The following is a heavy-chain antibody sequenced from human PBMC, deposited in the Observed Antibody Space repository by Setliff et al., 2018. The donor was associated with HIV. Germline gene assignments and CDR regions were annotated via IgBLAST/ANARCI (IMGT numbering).Heavy chain of an antibody. CDR2: IYYRGSA. J-gene: IGHJ4*02. V-gene: IGHV4-39*07. Sequence: SETLSLTCAVSGGSVSSPSYYWGWVRQSPGKGLEWIGVIYYRGSAYYNLSLQSRVTMSVDNSKNQFSLMVRSVTAADTAVYYCARDWRAYGVLGSWGQGMLVTVSS. CDR3: ARDWRAYGVLGS. CDR1: GGSVSSPSYY. D-gene: IGHD4-17*01.